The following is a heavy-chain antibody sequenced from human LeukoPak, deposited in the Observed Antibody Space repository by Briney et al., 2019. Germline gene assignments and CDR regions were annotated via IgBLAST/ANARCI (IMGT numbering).Heavy chain of an antibody. CDR1: GFTFSRYE. D-gene: IGHD3-10*01. CDR2: ISISGKTI. CDR3: ASTYGSESYYPFDY. Sequence: GRSLRLSCATSGFTFSRYEMHWVRQAPGKGLEWVSRISISGKTIYYAQSVKGRFTISRDNAKKSLYLQMDSLRAEDTAIFYCASTYGSESYYPFDYWGQGKLVTVSS. J-gene: IGHJ4*02. V-gene: IGHV3-48*03.